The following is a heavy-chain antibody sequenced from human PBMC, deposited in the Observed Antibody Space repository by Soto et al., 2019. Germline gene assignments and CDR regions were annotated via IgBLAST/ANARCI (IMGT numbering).Heavy chain of an antibody. CDR3: ARDLVDTAMPQEYYYGMDV. D-gene: IGHD5-18*01. J-gene: IGHJ6*02. Sequence: GGSLRLSCAASGFTFSSYWMSWVRQAPGKGLEWVANIKQDGSEKYYVDSVKGRFTISGDNAKNSLYLQMNSLRAEDTAVYYCARDLVDTAMPQEYYYGMDVWGQGTTVTVSS. V-gene: IGHV3-7*01. CDR1: GFTFSSYW. CDR2: IKQDGSEK.